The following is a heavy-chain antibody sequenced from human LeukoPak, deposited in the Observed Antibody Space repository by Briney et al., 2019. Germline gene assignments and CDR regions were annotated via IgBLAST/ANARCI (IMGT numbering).Heavy chain of an antibody. Sequence: PSETLSLTCIVSGGSISSSSYYWGWIRQPPGKGLEWIGSIYYSGSTYYNPSLKSRVTISVDTSKNQFSLKLSSVTAADTAVYYCAGRITIFGVAVRDFDYWGQGTLVTVSS. V-gene: IGHV4-39*01. D-gene: IGHD3-3*01. CDR1: GGSISSSSYY. CDR2: IYYSGST. CDR3: AGRITIFGVAVRDFDY. J-gene: IGHJ4*02.